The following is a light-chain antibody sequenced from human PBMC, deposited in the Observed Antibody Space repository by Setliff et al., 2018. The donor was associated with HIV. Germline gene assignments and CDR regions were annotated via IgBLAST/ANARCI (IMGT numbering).Light chain of an antibody. J-gene: IGLJ1*01. CDR1: SSDVGGYTY. CDR2: EVS. V-gene: IGLV2-14*01. CDR3: SSYTSSSPLYV. Sequence: QSVLAQPASVSGSPGQSITISCTGTSSDVGGYTYVSWYQQHPGKAPKLMIYEVSNRPSGVSDRFSGSKSGNTASLTISGLQTEDEADYFCSSYTSSSPLYVFGTGTKVTV.